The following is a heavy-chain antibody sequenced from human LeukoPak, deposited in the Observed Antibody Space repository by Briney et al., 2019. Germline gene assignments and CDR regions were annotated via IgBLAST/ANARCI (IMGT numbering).Heavy chain of an antibody. V-gene: IGHV3-74*01. Sequence: GGSLRLSCAASGFTFSTYWMHWVRQAPGKGLVWVSRINSDGSSTHYADSVKGRFTVSRDNAKNTLYLQMNSLRVEGTSVYFCARDGDGWDYWGQGTLVTVSS. CDR1: GFTFSTYW. CDR2: INSDGSST. CDR3: ARDGDGWDY. D-gene: IGHD7-27*01. J-gene: IGHJ4*02.